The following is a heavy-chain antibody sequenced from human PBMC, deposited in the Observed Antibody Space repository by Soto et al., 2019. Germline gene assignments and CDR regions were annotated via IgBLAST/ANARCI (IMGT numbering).Heavy chain of an antibody. CDR2: ISYDGSNK. D-gene: IGHD3-3*01. J-gene: IGHJ4*02. CDR1: GFTFSSYG. CDR3: AKTVVIIEYYFDY. Sequence: QVQLVESGGGVVQPGRSLRLSCAASGFTFSSYGMHWVRQAPGKGLEWVAVISYDGSNKYYADSVKGRFTISRDNSKNALYLQMNGLRAEDTAVYYCAKTVVIIEYYFDYCGQGTLVTVSS. V-gene: IGHV3-30*18.